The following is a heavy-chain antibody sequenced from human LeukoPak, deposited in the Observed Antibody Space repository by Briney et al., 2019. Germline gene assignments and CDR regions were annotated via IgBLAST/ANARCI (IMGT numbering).Heavy chain of an antibody. Sequence: SETLSLTCSVSGGSISGHYWSWIRQPPGKGLEWIGYISDSGRTNYNPSLRSRVSISVDTSKNQFSLNLRSVTAADTAVCSCARSLHDYVWGSSSPSAFDIWGQGTMVTVSS. CDR1: GGSISGHY. CDR3: ARSLHDYVWGSSSPSAFDI. CDR2: ISDSGRT. J-gene: IGHJ3*02. D-gene: IGHD3-16*01. V-gene: IGHV4-59*11.